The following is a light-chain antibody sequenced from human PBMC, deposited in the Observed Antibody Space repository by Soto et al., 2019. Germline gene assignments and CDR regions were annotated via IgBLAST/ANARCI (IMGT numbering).Light chain of an antibody. CDR3: QQYNSWPPIT. CDR2: DAS. J-gene: IGKJ5*01. V-gene: IGKV3-15*01. CDR1: QSVYGTY. Sequence: EIVLTQSPGTLSLSPGDRATLSCRASQSVYGTYLAWYQQRPGQAPRLLIYDASTRATGIPDRFSGGGSGTEFTLTISSLQSEDFVVYYCQQYNSWPPITFGQGTRLEIK.